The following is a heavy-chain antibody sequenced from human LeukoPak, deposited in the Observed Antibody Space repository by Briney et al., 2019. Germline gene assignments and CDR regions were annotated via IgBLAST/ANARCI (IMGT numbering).Heavy chain of an antibody. D-gene: IGHD3-22*01. CDR3: ARRPGGYYDSSGYFYFDY. CDR1: GYTFTGYY. Sequence: GASVKVSCKASGYTFTGYYMHWVRQAPGQGLEWMGWINPNSGGTNYAQKFQGRVTMTRDTSISTAYMELSRLRSDDTAMYYCARRPGGYYDSSGYFYFDYWGQGTLVTVSS. V-gene: IGHV1-2*02. J-gene: IGHJ4*02. CDR2: INPNSGGT.